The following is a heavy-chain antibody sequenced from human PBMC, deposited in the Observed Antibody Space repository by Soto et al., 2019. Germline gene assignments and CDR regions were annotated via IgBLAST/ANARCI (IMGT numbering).Heavy chain of an antibody. CDR3: ARAKTTQWGSGYLFDY. D-gene: IGHD3-3*01. Sequence: KTSETLSLTCTVSGCSISSYYWSWIRQPPGKGLEWIGYIYYSGSTNYNPSLKSRVTISVDTSKNQFSLKLSSVTAADTAVYYCARAKTTQWGSGYLFDYWGQGTLVTVSS. V-gene: IGHV4-59*01. CDR1: GCSISSYY. CDR2: IYYSGST. J-gene: IGHJ4*02.